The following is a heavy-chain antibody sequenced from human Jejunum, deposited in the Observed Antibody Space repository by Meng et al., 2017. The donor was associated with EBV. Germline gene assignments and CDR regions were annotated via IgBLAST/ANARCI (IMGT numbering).Heavy chain of an antibody. V-gene: IGHV1-18*01. CDR2: ISTYYGNT. D-gene: IGHD6-6*01. CDR3: ARDLLTLGSDSSSPDFDD. J-gene: IGHJ4*02. CDR1: GYTFNNYG. Sequence: QVQLLQSGAEVKKPGASVKVSCKTSGYTFNNYGITWVRQAPGQGLEWMGWISTYYGNTDCAQKFQDRLTMTTDTSTSTAYMELRSLRSDDTAVYYCARDLLTLGSDSSSPDFDDWGQGTLVTVSS.